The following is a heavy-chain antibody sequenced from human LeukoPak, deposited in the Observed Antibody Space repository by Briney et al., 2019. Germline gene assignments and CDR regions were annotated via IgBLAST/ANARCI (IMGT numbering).Heavy chain of an antibody. CDR1: GFTFSSYW. Sequence: GGSLRLSCAASGFTFSSYWMTWVRQAPGKGLEWVAVIWYDGSDKYYADSVKGRFTISRDNFKNTLYLQMNSLRAEDTGVYYCARADDFGDLGYWGQGTLLTVSS. D-gene: IGHD1-1*01. CDR2: IWYDGSDK. V-gene: IGHV3-33*08. J-gene: IGHJ4*02. CDR3: ARADDFGDLGY.